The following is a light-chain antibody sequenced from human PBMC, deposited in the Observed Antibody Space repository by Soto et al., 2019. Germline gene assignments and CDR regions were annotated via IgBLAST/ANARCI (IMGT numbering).Light chain of an antibody. V-gene: IGKV1-5*01. CDR2: DAS. CDR1: QSISSW. Sequence: DIQMTQSPSTLSASVGDRVTITCRASQSISSWLAWYQQKPGKAPKLLIYDASRLESGVPSRFSGSGSGTEFTLTISSLQPDDFATYYCQQYNSWWTFGQGTKVEIK. J-gene: IGKJ1*01. CDR3: QQYNSWWT.